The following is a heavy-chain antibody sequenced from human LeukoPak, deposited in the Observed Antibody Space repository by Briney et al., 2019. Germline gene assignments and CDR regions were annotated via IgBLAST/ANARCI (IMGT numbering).Heavy chain of an antibody. J-gene: IGHJ5*02. CDR1: GGTFSSYA. Sequence: GASVKVSCKPSGGTFSSYAISWVRQAPGQGLEWMGGIITMFGTANYAQKFQGRVTITADESTSTVYMELSSLRSEDTAVYYCARGARITIFGVAENWFDPWGQGTLVTVSS. D-gene: IGHD3-3*01. CDR2: IITMFGTA. V-gene: IGHV1-69*13. CDR3: ARGARITIFGVAENWFDP.